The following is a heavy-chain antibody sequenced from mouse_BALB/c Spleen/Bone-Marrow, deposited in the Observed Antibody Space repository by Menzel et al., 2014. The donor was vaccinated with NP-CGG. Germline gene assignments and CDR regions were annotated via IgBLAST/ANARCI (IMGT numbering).Heavy chain of an antibody. V-gene: IGHV1S81*02. J-gene: IGHJ3*01. CDR3: TRESDSPIAY. CDR2: INPSNGGT. Sequence: SGAELVKPGASVKLSCKAFGYTFTSYYMYWVKQRPGQGLEWIGEINPSNGGTNFNEKFKSKATLTVDKSSSTAYMQLSSLTSEDSAVYYCTRESDSPIAYWGQGTLVTVSA. D-gene: IGHD2-4*01. CDR1: GYTFTSYY.